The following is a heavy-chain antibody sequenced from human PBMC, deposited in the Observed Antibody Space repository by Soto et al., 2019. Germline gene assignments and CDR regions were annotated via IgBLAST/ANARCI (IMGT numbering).Heavy chain of an antibody. CDR3: ASDGYNWGMDV. V-gene: IGHV3-11*05. CDR1: GFTLSDHY. J-gene: IGHJ6*02. Sequence: QVQLVESGGGLVKPGGSLRLSCAGSGFTLSDHYLCWIRQAPGQGLQWVSSISSSTRYTNYADSVKGRFTISRDNAKNLLYLQMDSLRVEDTAVYYCASDGYNWGMDVWGQGTTVTVSS. D-gene: IGHD5-12*01. CDR2: ISSSTRYT.